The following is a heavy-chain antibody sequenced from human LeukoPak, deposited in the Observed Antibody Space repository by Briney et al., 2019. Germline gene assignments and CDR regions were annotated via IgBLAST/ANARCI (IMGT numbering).Heavy chain of an antibody. J-gene: IGHJ4*02. Sequence: SETLSLTCTVSGGSISSYYWSWIRQPPGKGLEWIGYIYYSGSTNYNPSLKSRVTISVDTSKNQFSLKLSSVTAADTAVYYCARHYDSRGYYYLSSFDYWGQGTLVTVSS. D-gene: IGHD3-22*01. CDR2: IYYSGST. V-gene: IGHV4-59*08. CDR3: ARHYDSRGYYYLSSFDY. CDR1: GGSISSYY.